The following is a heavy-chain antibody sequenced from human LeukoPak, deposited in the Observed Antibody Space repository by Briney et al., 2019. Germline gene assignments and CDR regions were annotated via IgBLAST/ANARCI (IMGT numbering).Heavy chain of an antibody. J-gene: IGHJ4*02. V-gene: IGHV4-39*07. Sequence: SETLSLTCTVSGGSISSSSYYWGWIRQPPGKGLEWIGSIYYSGSTYYNPSLKSRVTISVDTSKNQFSLKLSSVTAADTAVYYCARVGFGVVIADYWGQGTLVTVSS. D-gene: IGHD3-3*01. CDR1: GGSISSSSYY. CDR3: ARVGFGVVIADY. CDR2: IYYSGST.